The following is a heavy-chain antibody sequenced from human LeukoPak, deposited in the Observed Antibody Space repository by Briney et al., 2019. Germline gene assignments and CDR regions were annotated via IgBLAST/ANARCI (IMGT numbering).Heavy chain of an antibody. V-gene: IGHV3-23*01. CDR3: AKGTRYCSGGSCPFDY. CDR2: ISGSGGST. D-gene: IGHD2-15*01. J-gene: IGHJ4*02. CDR1: GFTFSSYA. Sequence: GGSLRLSCAASGFTFSSYAMSWVRQAPGKGLERVSAISGSGGSTYYADSVKGRFTISRDNSKNTLYLQMNSLRAEDTAVYYCAKGTRYCSGGSCPFDYWGQGTLVTVSS.